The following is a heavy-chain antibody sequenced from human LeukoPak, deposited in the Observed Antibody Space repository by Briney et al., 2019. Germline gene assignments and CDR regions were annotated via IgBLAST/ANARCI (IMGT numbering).Heavy chain of an antibody. D-gene: IGHD6-19*01. J-gene: IGHJ4*02. CDR3: AREVSSGWTYFDY. CDR1: GGSITSSTYY. V-gene: IGHV4-39*02. CDR2: IYHSGHT. Sequence: SETLSLTCTVSGGSITSSTYYWGWIRQPPGKGREWIGSIYHSGHTYDNPSLKSRVTISVDTSKNQFSLKLTYVTAADTAVYYCAREVSSGWTYFDYWGQGSLVTVSS.